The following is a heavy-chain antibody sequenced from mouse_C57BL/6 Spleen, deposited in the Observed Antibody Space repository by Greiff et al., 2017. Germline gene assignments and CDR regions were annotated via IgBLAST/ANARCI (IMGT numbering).Heavy chain of an antibody. CDR3: ASSYYYGSSPFAY. CDR2: FHPSDSDT. CDR1: GYTFTSYW. V-gene: IGHV1-74*01. Sequence: QVQLQQPGAELVKPGASVKVSCKASGYTFTSYWMHWVKQRPGQGLEWIGRFHPSDSDTNYNQKFKGKATLTVDKSSSTAYMQLSSLTSQDSAVYYCASSYYYGSSPFAYWGQGTLVTVSA. J-gene: IGHJ3*01. D-gene: IGHD1-1*01.